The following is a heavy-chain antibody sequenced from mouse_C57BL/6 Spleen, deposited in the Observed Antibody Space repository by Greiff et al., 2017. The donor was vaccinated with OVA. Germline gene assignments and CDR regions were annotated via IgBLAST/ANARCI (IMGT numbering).Heavy chain of an antibody. Sequence: QVQLQQPGAELVKPGASVKLSCKASGYTFTSYWMQWVKQRPGQGLEWIGEIDPSDSYTNYNQKFKGKATLTVDTSSSTAYMQLSSLTSEDSAVYYCARSGYYGSSPYWYCDVWGTGTTVTVSS. CDR2: IDPSDSYT. CDR1: GYTFTSYW. J-gene: IGHJ1*03. V-gene: IGHV1-50*01. CDR3: ARSGYYGSSPYWYCDV. D-gene: IGHD1-1*01.